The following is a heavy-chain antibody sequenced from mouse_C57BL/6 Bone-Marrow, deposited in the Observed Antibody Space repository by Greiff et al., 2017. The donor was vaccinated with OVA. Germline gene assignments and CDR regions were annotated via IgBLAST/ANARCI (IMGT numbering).Heavy chain of an antibody. D-gene: IGHD1-1*01. CDR1: GFNIKNPY. V-gene: IGHV14-3*01. J-gene: IGHJ1*03. Sequence: VQLQQSVAELVRPGASVQLSCTASGFNIKNPYMHWVKQRPEQGLEWIGRIDPANGNTKYAPKFQGQATIIADTSSNTAYLQLSSLTSEDTDIDYCARPDYYGSSYGGWYFEVWGTGTTVTVSS. CDR2: IDPANGNT. CDR3: ARPDYYGSSYGGWYFEV.